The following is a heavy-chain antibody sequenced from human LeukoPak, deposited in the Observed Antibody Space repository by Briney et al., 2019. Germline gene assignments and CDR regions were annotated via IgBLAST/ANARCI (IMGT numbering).Heavy chain of an antibody. Sequence: SETLSLTCTVSGGSISSSSYYWGWIRQPPGKGLEWIGSIYYSGSTYYNPSLKSRVTISVDTSKNQFSLKLSSVTAADTAVYYCARVVATKAKRSQRWQAAATANDYWGQGTLVTVSS. D-gene: IGHD5-12*01. CDR3: ARVVATKAKRSQRWQAAATANDY. V-gene: IGHV4-39*07. CDR1: GGSISSSSYY. CDR2: IYYSGST. J-gene: IGHJ4*02.